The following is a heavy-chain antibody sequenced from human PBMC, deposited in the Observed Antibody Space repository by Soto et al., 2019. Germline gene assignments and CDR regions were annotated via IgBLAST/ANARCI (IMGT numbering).Heavy chain of an antibody. Sequence: SETLSLTCTVSGGSISSSSYYWSWIRQPPGKGLEWIGYIHYSGSTNYKPSLKSRVTISLDTSKNQFSLKLSSVTAADTAVYYFARDRIRSSSTDWPEWFDPWGQGTLVTVSS. V-gene: IGHV4-61*01. CDR3: ARDRIRSSSTDWPEWFDP. D-gene: IGHD2-2*01. CDR2: IHYSGST. J-gene: IGHJ5*02. CDR1: GGSISSSSYY.